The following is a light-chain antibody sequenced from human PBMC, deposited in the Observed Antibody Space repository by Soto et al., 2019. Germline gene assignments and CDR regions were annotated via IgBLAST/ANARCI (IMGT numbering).Light chain of an antibody. CDR1: SSDVGGYNY. Sequence: QSVLTQPASVSGSPGQSITISCTGTSSDVGGYNYVSWYQQHPGKAPKLMIYDVSNRPSGVSNRFPGSKSGNTASLTISGLQAGDEADYYCSSYTSSFYVFGTGTKVTVL. CDR2: DVS. CDR3: SSYTSSFYV. V-gene: IGLV2-14*01. J-gene: IGLJ1*01.